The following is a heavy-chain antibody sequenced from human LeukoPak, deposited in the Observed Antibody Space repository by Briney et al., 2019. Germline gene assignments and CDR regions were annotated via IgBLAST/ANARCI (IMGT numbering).Heavy chain of an antibody. CDR3: AKDKSGGWELLRDHDAFDI. D-gene: IGHD1-26*01. V-gene: IGHV3-23*01. CDR2: ISGSGAGT. CDR1: GFTFSSYS. Sequence: GGSLRLSCAVSGFTFSSYSMSWVRQAPGKGLEWVSSISGSGAGTYYADSVKGRFTISRDNSKNTLYLQMNSLRAEDTALYYCAKDKSGGWELLRDHDAFDIWGQGTMVTVSS. J-gene: IGHJ3*02.